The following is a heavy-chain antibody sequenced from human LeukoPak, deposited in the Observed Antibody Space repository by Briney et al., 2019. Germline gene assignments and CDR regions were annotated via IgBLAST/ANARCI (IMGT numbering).Heavy chain of an antibody. CDR2: INTNTGNP. Sequence: ASVKVSCKASGYTFTNYAMNWVRQAPGQGLEWMGWINTNTGNPTYAQGFTGRFVFSLDTSVSTAYLQISSLKAEDTAVYYCATEYYDSSGYYSYYFQHWGQGTLVTVSS. CDR1: GYTFTNYA. D-gene: IGHD3-22*01. V-gene: IGHV7-4-1*02. J-gene: IGHJ1*01. CDR3: ATEYYDSSGYYSYYFQH.